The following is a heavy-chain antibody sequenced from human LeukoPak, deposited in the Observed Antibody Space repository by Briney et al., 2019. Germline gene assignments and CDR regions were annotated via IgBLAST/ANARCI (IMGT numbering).Heavy chain of an antibody. V-gene: IGHV1-3*01. J-gene: IGHJ6*02. CDR2: INAGNSNT. CDR1: GYTFTSYA. CDR3: AREYSSGWIYYYYGMDV. D-gene: IGHD6-19*01. Sequence: ASVKVSCKASGYTFTSYAMHWVRQAPGQRLEWMGWINAGNSNTKYSQKFQGRVTITRDTSASTAYMELSSLRSEDTAVYYCAREYSSGWIYYYYGMDVWGQGTTVTVSS.